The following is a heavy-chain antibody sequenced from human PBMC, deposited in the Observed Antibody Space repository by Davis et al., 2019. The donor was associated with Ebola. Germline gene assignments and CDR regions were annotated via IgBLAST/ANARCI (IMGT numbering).Heavy chain of an antibody. D-gene: IGHD3-3*01. V-gene: IGHV3-11*04. CDR3: ARDDPYYDFWSGYPPHGMDV. CDR1: GFTFSDNY. CDR2: ISYSGPTI. J-gene: IGHJ6*02. Sequence: GESLKISCAASGFTFSDNYMTWIRQAPGKGLEWVAYISYSGPTIYYADSVKGRFTISRDNAKNSLHLQMNSLRAEDTAVYYCARDDPYYDFWSGYPPHGMDVWGQGTTVTVSS.